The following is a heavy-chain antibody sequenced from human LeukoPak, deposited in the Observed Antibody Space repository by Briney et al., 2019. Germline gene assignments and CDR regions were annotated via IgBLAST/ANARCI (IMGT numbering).Heavy chain of an antibody. Sequence: SETLSLTCTVSGGSISSGGYYWSWIRQPPGKGLECIGYIYHSGSTYYNPSLKSRVTISVDRSKNQFSLKLSSVTAADTAVYYCARDRNGVKLDYWGQGTLVTVSS. CDR3: ARDRNGVKLDY. CDR1: GGSISSGGYY. CDR2: IYHSGST. V-gene: IGHV4-30-2*01. J-gene: IGHJ4*02. D-gene: IGHD2-8*01.